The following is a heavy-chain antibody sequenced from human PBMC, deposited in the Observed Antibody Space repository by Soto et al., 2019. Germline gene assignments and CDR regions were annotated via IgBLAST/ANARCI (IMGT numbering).Heavy chain of an antibody. V-gene: IGHV3-74*01. Sequence: GGSLRLSCAVAGYTFGNHWMHWVRQAPGKGLEWVSRMNSDGGIINYADSVKGRFTVSRDNARNTLYLQMNSLRVEDTAVYYCATAEVDYWGPGTQVTSPQ. CDR3: ATAEVDY. CDR2: MNSDGGII. J-gene: IGHJ4*02. CDR1: GYTFGNHW.